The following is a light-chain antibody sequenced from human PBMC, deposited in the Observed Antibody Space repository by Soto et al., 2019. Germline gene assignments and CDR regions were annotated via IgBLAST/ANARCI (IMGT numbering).Light chain of an antibody. CDR1: SGHKKYA. CDR3: QTWGTGFRV. CDR2: VNSDGSH. J-gene: IGLJ3*02. Sequence: QLVLTQSPSASASQGASVKLTCTLSSGHKKYAIAWHQQQPQKGPRYLMNVNSDGSHSKGDGIPDRFSGSSSGTERYLIISSLQSEDEADYYCQTWGTGFRVFGGGTKLTVL. V-gene: IGLV4-69*01.